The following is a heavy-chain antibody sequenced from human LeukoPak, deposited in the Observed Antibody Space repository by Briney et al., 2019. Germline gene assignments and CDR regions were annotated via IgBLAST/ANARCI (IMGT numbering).Heavy chain of an antibody. Sequence: ASVKVSCKASGYTFTGYYMHWVRQAPGQGLEWMGRINPNSGGTNYAQKFQGRVTMTRDTPISTAYMELSRLRSDDTAVYYCARVSEWLGYYFDYWGQGTLVTVSS. D-gene: IGHD6-19*01. V-gene: IGHV1-2*06. J-gene: IGHJ4*02. CDR3: ARVSEWLGYYFDY. CDR2: INPNSGGT. CDR1: GYTFTGYY.